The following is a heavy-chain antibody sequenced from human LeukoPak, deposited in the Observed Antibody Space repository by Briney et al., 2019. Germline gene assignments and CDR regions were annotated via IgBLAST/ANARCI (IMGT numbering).Heavy chain of an antibody. CDR3: AKDTSSSWFHWFDP. J-gene: IGHJ5*02. V-gene: IGHV3-9*01. Sequence: GRSLRLSCAASGFTFDDYAMHWVRHAPGKGLEWVSGISWNSGSIGYADSVKGRFTISRDNAKNSLYLQMNSLRAEDTALYYCAKDTSSSWFHWFDPWGQGTLVTVSS. D-gene: IGHD6-13*01. CDR2: ISWNSGSI. CDR1: GFTFDDYA.